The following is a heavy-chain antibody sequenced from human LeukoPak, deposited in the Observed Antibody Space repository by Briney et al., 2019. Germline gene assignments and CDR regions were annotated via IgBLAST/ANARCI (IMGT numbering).Heavy chain of an antibody. V-gene: IGHV1-2*02. CDR2: INPNSGGT. J-gene: IGHJ3*02. Sequence: ASVKVSCKASGYTFTGYYLHWVRQAPGQGLEWMGWINPNSGGTMYAQKFQGRVTMTKDTSSSTAYLELSRLRSDDTAGYFCARDRARVTMVRGVMNAFDIWGQGTMVTVSS. D-gene: IGHD3-10*01. CDR1: GYTFTGYY. CDR3: ARDRARVTMVRGVMNAFDI.